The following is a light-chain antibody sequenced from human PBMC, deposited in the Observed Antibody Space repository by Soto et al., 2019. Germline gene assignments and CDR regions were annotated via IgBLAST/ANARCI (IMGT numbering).Light chain of an antibody. V-gene: IGLV2-11*01. CDR2: DVS. J-gene: IGLJ1*01. Sequence: QSALTQPRSVSGSPGQSVTISCTGTSSDVGTYDFVSRYQQHPGKAPRLMIFDVSERPSGVPDRFSGSKSGNTASLTISGLQAEDEADYYCCLYAVTFYVFGTGTKLTVL. CDR3: CLYAVTFYV. CDR1: SSDVGTYDF.